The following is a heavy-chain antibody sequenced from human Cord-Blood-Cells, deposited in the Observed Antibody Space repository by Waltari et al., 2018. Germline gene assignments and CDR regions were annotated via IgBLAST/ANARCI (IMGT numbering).Heavy chain of an antibody. Sequence: QVQLQESCPGLVKPSETLSLTCTVSGGSISSYYWSWIRQPPGKGLEWIGYIYYSGSTNYNPSLKSRVTISVDTSKNQFSLKLSSVTAADTAVYYCARVRGYSGYDAFDIWGQGTMVTVSS. CDR3: ARVRGYSGYDAFDI. CDR1: GGSISSYY. V-gene: IGHV4-59*01. D-gene: IGHD5-12*01. CDR2: IYYSGST. J-gene: IGHJ3*02.